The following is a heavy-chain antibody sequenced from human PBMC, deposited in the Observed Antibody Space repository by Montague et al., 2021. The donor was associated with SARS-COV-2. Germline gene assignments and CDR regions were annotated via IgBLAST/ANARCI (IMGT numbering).Heavy chain of an antibody. J-gene: IGHJ5*02. V-gene: IGHV4-4*02. D-gene: IGHD6-13*01. CDR1: GCSIGSSNW. Sequence: SETLSLTCTVSGCSIGSSNWWSWVRQPPGKGLEWIGEIFHSGNTNYNPSLQSRVTISIDKSKNQFSLKLRSVTAADTAIFFCAREKIAGGQHWFDLWGQGSLVTVSS. CDR2: IFHSGNT. CDR3: AREKIAGGQHWFDL.